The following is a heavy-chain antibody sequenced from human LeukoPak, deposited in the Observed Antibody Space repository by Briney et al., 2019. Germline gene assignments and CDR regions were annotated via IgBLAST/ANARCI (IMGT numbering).Heavy chain of an antibody. J-gene: IGHJ4*02. CDR2: ISWNSGSI. Sequence: GGSLRLSCAASGFTFDDYAMHWVRQAPGKGLEWVSGISWNSGSIGYADSVKGRFTISRDNAKNSLYQQMNSLRAEDTALYYCAKDINYGGNSNYFDYWGQGTLVTVSS. CDR3: AKDINYGGNSNYFDY. CDR1: GFTFDDYA. D-gene: IGHD4-23*01. V-gene: IGHV3-9*01.